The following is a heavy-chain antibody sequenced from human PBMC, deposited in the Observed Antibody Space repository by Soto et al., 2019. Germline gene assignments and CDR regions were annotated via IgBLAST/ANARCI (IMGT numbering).Heavy chain of an antibody. CDR3: ARVSGIVVVPTAKDPHYYYMDV. D-gene: IGHD2-2*01. V-gene: IGHV4-31*03. CDR2: NYYTGST. CDR1: GGSISGGPYY. J-gene: IGHJ6*03. Sequence: QVQLQESGPGLVKPSQTLSLTCTVSGGSISGGPYYWTWIRQHPGSGLEWIGYNYYTGSTYYNPSLKSRVIMSVDTCNNQLSLKLSSVTAADTAVYFCARVSGIVVVPTAKDPHYYYMDVWGKGTTVTVSS.